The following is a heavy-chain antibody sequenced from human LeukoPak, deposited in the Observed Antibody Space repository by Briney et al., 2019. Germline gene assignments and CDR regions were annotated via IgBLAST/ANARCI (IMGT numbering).Heavy chain of an antibody. CDR3: ARTHTKDYGDYPLRYSFDY. CDR2: ISAYNGNT. CDR1: GYTFRNYG. J-gene: IGHJ4*02. Sequence: ASVKVSCKVSGYTFRNYGISWAPHAPGRGLEWMGWISAYNGNTTYAQNFQGRVTMTTDTSTSTAYMELRSRRSDTPAMYYCARTHTKDYGDYPLRYSFDYWGQGTLVTVSS. V-gene: IGHV1-18*01. D-gene: IGHD4-17*01.